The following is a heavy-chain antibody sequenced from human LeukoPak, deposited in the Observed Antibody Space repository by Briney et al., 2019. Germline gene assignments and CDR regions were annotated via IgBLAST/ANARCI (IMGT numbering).Heavy chain of an antibody. CDR1: GGSISSGSYY. D-gene: IGHD6-13*01. CDR3: ARQEQQLIYNWFDP. Sequence: NPSQTLSLTCTVSGGSISSGSYYWSWIRQPAGKGLEWIGYIYYSGSTNYNPSLKSRVTISVDTSKNQFSLKLSSVTAADTAVYYCARQEQQLIYNWFDPWGQGTLVTVSS. CDR2: IYYSGST. J-gene: IGHJ5*02. V-gene: IGHV4-61*10.